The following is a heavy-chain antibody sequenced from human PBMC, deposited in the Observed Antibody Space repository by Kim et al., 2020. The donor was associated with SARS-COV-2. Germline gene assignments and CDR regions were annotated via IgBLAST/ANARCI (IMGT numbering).Heavy chain of an antibody. V-gene: IGHV4-39*07. J-gene: IGHJ4*02. D-gene: IGHD1-26*01. CDR1: GGSISSANYC. CDR2: LCFSVST. Sequence: SETLSLTCTVSGGSISSANYCWGWIRRPPGKGLEWIGNLCFSVSTFYNPSLNSRATISIDKSKNQFSLKLASVTAADTALYYCARGSRGWEAQTYFDNWGRGTLVTVSS. CDR3: ARGSRGWEAQTYFDN.